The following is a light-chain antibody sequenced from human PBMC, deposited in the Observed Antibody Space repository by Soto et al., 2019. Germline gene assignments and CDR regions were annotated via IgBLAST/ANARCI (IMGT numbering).Light chain of an antibody. V-gene: IGLV2-23*02. CDR1: SSDVGSYHL. Sequence: QSVLTQPASVSGSPGQSITIYCTGSSSDVGSYHLVSWYQQNPGKAPQLMTYEVNKRPSGVSNRFSGSKSGNTASLTISGLQAEDEADYYCCAFTGSNWVFGGGTQLTVL. J-gene: IGLJ3*02. CDR2: EVN. CDR3: CAFTGSNWV.